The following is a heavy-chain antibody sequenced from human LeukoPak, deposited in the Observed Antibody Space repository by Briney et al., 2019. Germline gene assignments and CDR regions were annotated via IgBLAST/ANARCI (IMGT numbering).Heavy chain of an antibody. J-gene: IGHJ5*02. CDR2: INPSSGGT. D-gene: IGHD6-13*01. CDR1: GYTFTGYY. CDR3: AREYGSSWYRGINWFDP. V-gene: IGHV1-2*02. Sequence: ASVKVSCKASGYTFTGYYMHWVRQAPGQGLEWMGWINPSSGGTNYAQKFQGRVTMTRDTSISTAYMELSRLRSDDTAVYYCAREYGSSWYRGINWFDPWGQGTLVTVSS.